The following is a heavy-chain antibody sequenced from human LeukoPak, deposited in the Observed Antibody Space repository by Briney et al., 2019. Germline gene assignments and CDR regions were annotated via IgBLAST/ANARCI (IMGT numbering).Heavy chain of an antibody. D-gene: IGHD2-8*01. CDR2: ISSSGSTI. CDR1: GFTFSSYE. V-gene: IGHV3-48*03. CDR3: ARGYQWGFDC. J-gene: IGHJ4*02. Sequence: GGSLRLSCAASGFTFSSYEMNWVRQAPGKGLEWVSYISSSGSTIYYADSVKGRFTISRDNAKNSLYLQMNSLRAGDTAVYFCARGYQWGFDCWGQGNLVIVSS.